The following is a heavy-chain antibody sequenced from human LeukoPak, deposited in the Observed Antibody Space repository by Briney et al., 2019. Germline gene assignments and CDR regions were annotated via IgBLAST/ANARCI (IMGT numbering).Heavy chain of an antibody. CDR2: ISSDGSNT. V-gene: IGHV3-74*01. CDR1: GYTFSSYW. CDR3: AREKNWNYPDY. D-gene: IGHD1-7*01. J-gene: IGHJ4*02. Sequence: GGPLTLSCAASGYTFSSYWTHWARQAPEKGLVWVSRISSDGSNTRYADSVKGRFTISRDNAKNTLFLQMNSLRAEDTAVYYCAREKNWNYPDYWGQGTLVTVSS.